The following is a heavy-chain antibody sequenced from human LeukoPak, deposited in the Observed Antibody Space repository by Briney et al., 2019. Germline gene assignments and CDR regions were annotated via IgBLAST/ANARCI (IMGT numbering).Heavy chain of an antibody. CDR3: ARDLTNADDWLLYYFDY. CDR1: GFTFSSYA. CDR2: ISYDGSNK. J-gene: IGHJ4*02. Sequence: GGSLRLSCAASGFTFSSYAMHWVRQAPGKGLEWVAVISYDGSNKYYADSVKGRFTISRDNSKNTLYLQMNSLRAEDPAVYYCARDLTNADDWLLYYFDYWGQGTLVTVSS. D-gene: IGHD3-9*01. V-gene: IGHV3-30-3*01.